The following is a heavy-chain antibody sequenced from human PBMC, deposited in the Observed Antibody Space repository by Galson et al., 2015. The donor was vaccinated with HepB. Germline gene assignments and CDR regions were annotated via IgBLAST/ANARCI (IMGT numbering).Heavy chain of an antibody. Sequence: SLRLSCAASGFTFSSYAMSWVRQAPGKGLEWVSAISGSGGSTYYADSVKGRFTISRDNSKNTLYLQMNSLRAEDTAVYYCAKAEYSGYDSWHDYYYYMDVWGKGTTVTVSS. J-gene: IGHJ6*03. D-gene: IGHD5-12*01. CDR3: AKAEYSGYDSWHDYYYYMDV. CDR2: ISGSGGST. CDR1: GFTFSSYA. V-gene: IGHV3-23*01.